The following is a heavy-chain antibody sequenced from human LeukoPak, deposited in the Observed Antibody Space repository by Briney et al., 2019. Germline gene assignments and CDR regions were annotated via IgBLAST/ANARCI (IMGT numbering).Heavy chain of an antibody. V-gene: IGHV3-48*01. J-gene: IGHJ4*02. CDR1: GFTFSSYS. CDR3: ARSLYSSGSLDY. Sequence: GGSLRLSCAASGFTFSSYSMNWVRQAPGKGLEWVSSISSSSSTIYYADSVKGRFTISRDNAKNSLYLQMNSLRAEDTAVYYCARSLYSSGSLDYWGQGTLVTVSS. CDR2: ISSSSSTI. D-gene: IGHD3-22*01.